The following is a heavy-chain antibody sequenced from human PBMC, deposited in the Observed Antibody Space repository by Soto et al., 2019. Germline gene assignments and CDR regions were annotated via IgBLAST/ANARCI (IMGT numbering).Heavy chain of an antibody. Sequence: GGSLRLSCAASGFTFSNAWMRWVRQAPGKGLEWVGRIKSKTDGGTTDYAAPVKGRFTISRDDSKNTLYLQMNSLKTEDTAVYYCTTEVDYYDSSGYYRYYFDYWGQGTLVTVSS. CDR3: TTEVDYYDSSGYYRYYFDY. CDR1: GFTFSNAW. CDR2: IKSKTDGGTT. V-gene: IGHV3-15*01. D-gene: IGHD3-22*01. J-gene: IGHJ4*02.